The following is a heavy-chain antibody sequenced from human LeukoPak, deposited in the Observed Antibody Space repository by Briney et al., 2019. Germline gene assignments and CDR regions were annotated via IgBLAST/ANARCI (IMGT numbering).Heavy chain of an antibody. CDR1: GYTFTGYY. D-gene: IGHD2-21*02. CDR2: INPNSGDT. J-gene: IGHJ3*02. Sequence: GASVKVSCKASGYTFTGYYMHWVRQAPGQGLEWMGWINPNSGDTNHAQKFQGRVTMTRDTSISTAYMELSRLRSDDTAVYYCASIVVVTARYAFDIWGQGTMVTVSS. CDR3: ASIVVVTARYAFDI. V-gene: IGHV1-2*02.